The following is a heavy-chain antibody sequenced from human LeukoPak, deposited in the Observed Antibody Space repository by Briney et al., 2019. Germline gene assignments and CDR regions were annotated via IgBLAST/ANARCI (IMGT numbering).Heavy chain of an antibody. Sequence: ASVKVSCKASGYTFTSYYMHWVRQAPGQGLEWRGIINPSGGSTSYAQKFQGRVTMTRDTSTSTVYMELSSLRSEDTAVYYCARDMDGDYVGGWFDPWGQGTLVTVSS. CDR1: GYTFTSYY. J-gene: IGHJ5*02. CDR2: INPSGGST. D-gene: IGHD4-17*01. CDR3: ARDMDGDYVGGWFDP. V-gene: IGHV1-46*01.